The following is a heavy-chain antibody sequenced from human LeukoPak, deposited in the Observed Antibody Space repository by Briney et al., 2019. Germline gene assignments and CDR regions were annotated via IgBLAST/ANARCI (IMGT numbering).Heavy chain of an antibody. V-gene: IGHV3-7*01. CDR3: ATDRGWRTSGYYLYYFEY. J-gene: IGHJ4*02. Sequence: GGSLRLSCAASGFISTNYFMSWVRQAPGKGLEWVASIKHDGSEKYYVNSVRGRFTISRDNTMNSLYLQMSSLRAEDTAVYYCATDRGWRTSGYYLYYFEYWGQGTLVTFSS. CDR1: GFISTNYF. D-gene: IGHD3-3*01. CDR2: IKHDGSEK.